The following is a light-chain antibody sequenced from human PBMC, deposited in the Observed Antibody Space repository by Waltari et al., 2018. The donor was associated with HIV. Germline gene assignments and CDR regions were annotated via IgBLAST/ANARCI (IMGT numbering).Light chain of an antibody. CDR3: QSYDRSLSVWV. CDR2: DNT. CDR1: SPNTGAGYD. Sequence: QSVLTPPPSVSGAPGQRVTISCTGSSPNTGAGYDVHWYQQLPGTAPRLLIYDNTIRPSGVPDRFSGSKSGTSASLAIAGLQDEDEAVYYCQSYDRSLSVWVFGGGTKVTVL. V-gene: IGLV1-40*01. J-gene: IGLJ3*02.